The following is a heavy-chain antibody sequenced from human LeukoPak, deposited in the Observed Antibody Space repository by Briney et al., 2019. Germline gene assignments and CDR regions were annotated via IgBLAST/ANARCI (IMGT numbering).Heavy chain of an antibody. J-gene: IGHJ4*02. CDR3: AKGRYYDSSGYPIDY. V-gene: IGHV3-30*02. D-gene: IGHD3-22*01. CDR1: GFTFSSYD. Sequence: PGGSLRLSCAASGFTFSSYDMHWVRQAPGKGLGWVAFIRYDGNIKYFADSVKGRFTISRDTSKNTLYLQMNSLRADDTAVYYCAKGRYYDSSGYPIDYWGQGTLVTVSS. CDR2: IRYDGNIK.